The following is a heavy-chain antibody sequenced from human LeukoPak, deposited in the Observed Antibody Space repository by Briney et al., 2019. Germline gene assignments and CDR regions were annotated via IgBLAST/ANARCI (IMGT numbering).Heavy chain of an antibody. D-gene: IGHD4-23*01. CDR2: IIPIFGTA. J-gene: IGHJ3*02. CDR3: ARGDSDYGGNNDAFDI. Sequence: SVKVSCKASGGTFSSYAISWVRQAPGQGLEWMGGIIPIFGTANYAQKFQGRLTMTRNTSISTAYMELSSLRSEDTAVYYCARGDSDYGGNNDAFDIWGQGTMVTVSS. V-gene: IGHV1-69*05. CDR1: GGTFSSYA.